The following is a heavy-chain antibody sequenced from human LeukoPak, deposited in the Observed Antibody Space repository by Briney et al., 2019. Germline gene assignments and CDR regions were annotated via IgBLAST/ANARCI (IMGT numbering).Heavy chain of an antibody. Sequence: SETLSLTCAVSDYSISSGYYWDWIRQPPGKGLEWIGGIYHSGSTYYNPSLKSRVTISVDTSKNQFSLKLNSVTAADTAVYYCARRNHATFGVLIYYFDYWSQGTLVTVSS. D-gene: IGHD3-3*01. V-gene: IGHV4-38-2*01. CDR1: DYSISSGYY. CDR3: ARRNHATFGVLIYYFDY. CDR2: IYHSGST. J-gene: IGHJ4*02.